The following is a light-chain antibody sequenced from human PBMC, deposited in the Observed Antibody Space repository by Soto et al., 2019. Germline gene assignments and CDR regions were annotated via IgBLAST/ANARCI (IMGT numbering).Light chain of an antibody. Sequence: EIVMTQSPATLSVSPGERATLSCRASQSVSINLAWYQQRPGQAPRLLIYGASTRATGIPARFSGSGSGTDFTLTISSLQSEDFAVYFCQQYSRSPFTFGPGAKVDI. V-gene: IGKV3-15*01. CDR2: GAS. CDR3: QQYSRSPFT. CDR1: QSVSIN. J-gene: IGKJ3*01.